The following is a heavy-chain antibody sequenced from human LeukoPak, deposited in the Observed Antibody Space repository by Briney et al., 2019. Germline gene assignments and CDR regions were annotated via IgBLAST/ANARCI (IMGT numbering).Heavy chain of an antibody. CDR1: GGTFSSYA. J-gene: IGHJ3*02. Sequence: ASVTVSCKVSGGTFSSYAISWVRQAPGQGLEWMGGIIPIFGTANYAQKFQGRVTITAEESTSTAYMGLSSLRSEDRAVCYCARREDIVVVPAAIPRGGYFDWLGAFDIWGQGTMVTVSS. CDR3: ARREDIVVVPAAIPRGGYFDWLGAFDI. D-gene: IGHD2-2*02. V-gene: IGHV1-69*13. CDR2: IIPIFGTA.